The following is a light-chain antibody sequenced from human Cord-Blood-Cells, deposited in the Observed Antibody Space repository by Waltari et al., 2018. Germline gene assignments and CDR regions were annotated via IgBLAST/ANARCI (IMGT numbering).Light chain of an antibody. J-gene: IGKJ2*01. Sequence: DIVMTQSPDSLAVSLGERATINCKSSQSVLYSSNNKNYLAWYQQKPGQPPKLLIYWASTRESGDPDRFSDSGSGTDFTLTISSLQAEDVAVYYCQQYYSTPHTFGQGTKLEIK. CDR3: QQYYSTPHT. CDR1: QSVLYSSNNKNY. CDR2: WAS. V-gene: IGKV4-1*01.